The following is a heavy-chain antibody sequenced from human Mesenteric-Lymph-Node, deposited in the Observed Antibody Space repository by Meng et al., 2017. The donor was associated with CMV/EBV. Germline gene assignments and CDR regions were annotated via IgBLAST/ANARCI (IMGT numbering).Heavy chain of an antibody. V-gene: IGHV3-48*04. CDR1: GFTFSRCW. CDR3: ARDSDSVRYYDFWSGYYGMDV. CDR2: IDSSSSRI. J-gene: IGHJ6*02. Sequence: GGSLRLSCAASGFTFSRCWMHWVRQAPGKGLEWVSYIDSSSSRIYHADSVKGRFTISRDNAKNSLFLQMNSLRAEDTAVYYCARDSDSVRYYDFWSGYYGMDVWGQGTTVTVSS. D-gene: IGHD3-3*01.